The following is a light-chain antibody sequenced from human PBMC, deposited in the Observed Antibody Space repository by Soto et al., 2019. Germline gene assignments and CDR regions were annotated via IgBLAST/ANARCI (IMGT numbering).Light chain of an antibody. J-gene: IGKJ3*01. V-gene: IGKV3-11*01. CDR3: QQRSNCLGVT. CDR2: DAS. Sequence: EIVLTQSPATLSLSPGERATLSCRASQSVSSYLAWYHQKPGQAPRLLIYDASNRATGIPARFSGSGSGTDFTLTISSLEPEDFEVYYCQQRSNCLGVTGGPGMKVDIK. CDR1: QSVSSY.